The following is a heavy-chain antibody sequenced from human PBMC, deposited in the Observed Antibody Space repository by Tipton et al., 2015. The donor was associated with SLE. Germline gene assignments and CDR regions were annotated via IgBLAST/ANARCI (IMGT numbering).Heavy chain of an antibody. V-gene: IGHV4-39*07. CDR3: ARLEWDGYNSPPYFDS. CDR2: ISYTGSP. CDR1: GGSISSSIHY. J-gene: IGHJ4*02. Sequence: TLSLTCTVSGGSISSSIHYWGWIRQSPGKGLEWIGSISYTGSPYDNPSLKSRVTMSVDTSKNQVSLKLTSVTAADTAIYYCARLEWDGYNSPPYFDSWGQGILVTVSS. D-gene: IGHD5-24*01.